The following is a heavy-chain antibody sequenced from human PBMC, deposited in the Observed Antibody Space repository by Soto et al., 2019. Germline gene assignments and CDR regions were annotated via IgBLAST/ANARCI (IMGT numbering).Heavy chain of an antibody. J-gene: IGHJ4*02. D-gene: IGHD3-3*01. V-gene: IGHV3-23*01. Sequence: GGSLRLSCAASGFTFTNYAMSWVRQAPGEGLEWVSAISSSGGSTYYADSVKGRFTISRDNSKYRLYLQMNSLRAEDTAVYYCAKDQAGVALYYFDYWGQGTPVTVSS. CDR3: AKDQAGVALYYFDY. CDR1: GFTFTNYA. CDR2: ISSSGGST.